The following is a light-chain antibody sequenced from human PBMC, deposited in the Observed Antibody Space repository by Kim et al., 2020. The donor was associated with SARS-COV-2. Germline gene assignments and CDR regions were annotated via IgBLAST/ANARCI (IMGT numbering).Light chain of an antibody. J-gene: IGKJ5*01. CDR1: QSIGYF. Sequence: LSPGESATTSCRASQSIGYFLVWYQQKPGRAPRLLNFDASDRAAGIPTRFSGSRSGTDFTLTISSLGPEDFAVYYCQQRSDWPSTFGQGTRLEIK. V-gene: IGKV3-11*01. CDR3: QQRSDWPST. CDR2: DAS.